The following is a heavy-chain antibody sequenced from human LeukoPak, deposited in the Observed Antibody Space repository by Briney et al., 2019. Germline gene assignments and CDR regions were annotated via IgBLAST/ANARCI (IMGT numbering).Heavy chain of an antibody. CDR1: GFPFSSYA. D-gene: IGHD2-15*01. CDR3: VRGYSFGPYGMDV. J-gene: IGHJ6*02. Sequence: GGSLRLSCSASGFPFSSYAMHWVRQAPGKGLEYVSAISDSGGSTYYADSVKGRFTISRDNSKNTLYLQMSGLTAEDTAVYFCVRGYSFGPYGMDVWGQGTTVTVSS. CDR2: ISDSGGST. V-gene: IGHV3-64D*09.